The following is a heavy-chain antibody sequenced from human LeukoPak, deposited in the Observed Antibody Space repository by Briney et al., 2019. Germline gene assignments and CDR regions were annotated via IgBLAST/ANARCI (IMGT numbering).Heavy chain of an antibody. V-gene: IGHV3-48*03. D-gene: IGHD6-19*01. CDR2: ISSSGSSK. J-gene: IGHJ4*02. Sequence: GGSLRLSCAASGFTFSNFEMNWVRQAPGKGLEWVAYISSSGSSKHYADSVKGRFTISRDNAKRSLYLQMNSPRVEDTAVYYCARCTYTGGWDWGQGTLVTVSS. CDR1: GFTFSNFE. CDR3: ARCTYTGGWD.